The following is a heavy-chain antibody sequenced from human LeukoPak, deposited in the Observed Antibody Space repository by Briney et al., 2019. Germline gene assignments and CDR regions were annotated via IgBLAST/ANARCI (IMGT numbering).Heavy chain of an antibody. Sequence: SETLSLTCTVSGGSISSGSYYWSWIRQPPGKGLEWIGEINQSGSTNYNPSLKSRVTISVDTSKNQFSLKLSSVTAADTAVYYCARGWTVLLWFGEVSGWFDPWGQGTLVTVSS. CDR2: INQSGST. CDR1: GGSISSGSYY. CDR3: ARGWTVLLWFGEVSGWFDP. D-gene: IGHD3-10*01. V-gene: IGHV4-39*07. J-gene: IGHJ5*02.